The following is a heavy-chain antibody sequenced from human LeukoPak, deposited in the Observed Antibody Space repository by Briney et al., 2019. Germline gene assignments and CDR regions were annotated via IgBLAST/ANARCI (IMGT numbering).Heavy chain of an antibody. CDR3: ATEGGYCGGDCYPSHFGY. J-gene: IGHJ4*02. D-gene: IGHD2-21*02. CDR1: GGSISSSNW. CDR2: IFHTGSA. V-gene: IGHV4-4*02. Sequence: PSGTLSLTCAVSGGSISSSNWWTWVRQPPGKGLELIGQIFHTGSANYNPSLKSRVTISVDTSKNQFSLKLSSVTAADTAVYYCATEGGYCGGDCYPSHFGYWGQGTLVTVSS.